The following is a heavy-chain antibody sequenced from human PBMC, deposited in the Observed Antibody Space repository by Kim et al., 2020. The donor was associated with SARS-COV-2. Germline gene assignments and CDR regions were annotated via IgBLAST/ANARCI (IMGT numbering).Heavy chain of an antibody. J-gene: IGHJ4*02. CDR2: ISWNSGSI. V-gene: IGHV3-9*01. CDR1: GFTFDDYA. D-gene: IGHD3-22*01. Sequence: GGSLRLSCAASGFTFDDYAMHWVRQAPGKGLEWVSGISWNSGSIGYADSVKGRFTISRDNAKNSLYLQMNSLRAEDTALYYCAKGTYYYDSSGGDYWGQGTLVTVSS. CDR3: AKGTYYYDSSGGDY.